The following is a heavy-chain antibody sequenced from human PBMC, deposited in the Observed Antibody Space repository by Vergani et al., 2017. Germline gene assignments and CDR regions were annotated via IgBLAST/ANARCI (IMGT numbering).Heavy chain of an antibody. Sequence: QLLESGGGLIQPGGSLRLLCAASGFTLNSYAMTWVRQAPGKGLEWVSGINNNGGSTYYADSVKGRFTISTDNSKDTLYLQMTDLRTEDTATYYCAKWCGRTSCPYGGEAFDVWGHGTMVTVSS. J-gene: IGHJ3*01. CDR1: GFTLNSYA. V-gene: IGHV3-23*01. CDR2: INNNGGST. CDR3: AKWCGRTSCPYGGEAFDV. D-gene: IGHD2-15*01.